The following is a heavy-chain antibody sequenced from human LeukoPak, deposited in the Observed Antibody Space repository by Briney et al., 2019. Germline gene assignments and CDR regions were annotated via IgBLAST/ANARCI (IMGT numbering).Heavy chain of an antibody. J-gene: IGHJ3*01. CDR3: ARRDGAAHTRFSFHV. CDR2: IYPGDSDT. D-gene: IGHD2-15*01. CDR1: GYTFTNYW. V-gene: IGHV5-51*01. Sequence: GESLKISCKGSGYTFTNYWIGWVRQMPGKGLEWMGIIYPGDSDTRYSPSFQGQVTFSADKSINTAYLQWSSLKASDTAIYYCARRDGAAHTRFSFHVWGQGTMVTVSS.